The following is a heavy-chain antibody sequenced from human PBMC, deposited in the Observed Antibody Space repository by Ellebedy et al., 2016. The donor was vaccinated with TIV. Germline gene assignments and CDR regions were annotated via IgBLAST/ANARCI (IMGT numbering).Heavy chain of an antibody. J-gene: IGHJ3*02. CDR1: GYSISSNNW. CDR3: ARIGYCSTASCSGAFDI. Sequence: MPSETLSLTCAVSGYSISSNNWWGWIRQPPGKGLEWIGYIYYSGSIYYNPSLKSRVTMSVDTSKNQFSLKLNSVTAVDTALYYCARIGYCSTASCSGAFDIWGQGTMVTVSS. D-gene: IGHD2-2*01. CDR2: IYYSGSI. V-gene: IGHV4-28*05.